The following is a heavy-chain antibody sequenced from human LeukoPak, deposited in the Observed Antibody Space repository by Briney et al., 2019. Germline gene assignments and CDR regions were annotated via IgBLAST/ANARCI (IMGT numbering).Heavy chain of an antibody. CDR2: IIPIFRTA. D-gene: IGHD3-16*01. CDR3: AKGPRYDWNHYYMDV. J-gene: IGHJ6*03. CDR1: GGTFSKYA. V-gene: IGHV1-69*13. Sequence: SVKVSCKASGGTFSKYAISWVRQAPGQGLEWVGAIIPIFRTAKYAQKFQGRVTITADESTSTAYMDLSSLRSEDTAVYYCAKGPRYDWNHYYMDVWGKGTPVSVSS.